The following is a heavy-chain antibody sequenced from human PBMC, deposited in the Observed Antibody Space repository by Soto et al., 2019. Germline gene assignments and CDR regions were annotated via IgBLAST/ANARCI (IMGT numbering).Heavy chain of an antibody. CDR3: ARVNSSSFGIDY. CDR2: ISSNGGST. D-gene: IGHD6-13*01. Sequence: GGSLRLSCAASGFTFSSYAMHWVRQAPGKGLEYVSAISSNGGSTYYANSVKGRFTISRDNSKNTLYLQMGSLRAEDMAVYYCARVNSSSFGIDYWGQGTLVTVSS. J-gene: IGHJ4*02. V-gene: IGHV3-64*01. CDR1: GFTFSSYA.